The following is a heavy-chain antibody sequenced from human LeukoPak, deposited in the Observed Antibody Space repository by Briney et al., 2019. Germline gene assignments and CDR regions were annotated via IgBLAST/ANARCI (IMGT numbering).Heavy chain of an antibody. V-gene: IGHV4-39*01. J-gene: IGHJ4*02. CDR1: GGSISSGSYY. D-gene: IGHD3-22*01. CDR2: IYYSGST. CDR3: ASGVVVITTRPFDY. Sequence: SQTLSLTCTVSGGSISSGSYYWGWIRQPPGKGLEWIGNIYYSGSTYYNPSLKSRVTISVDTSKNQFSLKLSSVTAADTAVYYCASGVVVITTRPFDYWGQGTLVTVSS.